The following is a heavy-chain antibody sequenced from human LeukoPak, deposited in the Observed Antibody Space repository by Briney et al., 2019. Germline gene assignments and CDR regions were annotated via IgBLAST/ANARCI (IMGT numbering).Heavy chain of an antibody. CDR2: IKPNSGAT. CDR1: GYTFTDYY. J-gene: IGHJ4*02. D-gene: IGHD3-10*01. V-gene: IGHV1-2*02. CDR3: ARVPSGGSDYFDY. Sequence: ASVKVSCKASGYTFTDYYLLWVRQAPGQGLEWMGWIKPNSGATDYAQNFQARVTMTRDTSSGTAYLELSRLRSDDTAVYYCARVPSGGSDYFDYWGQGTLVTVSS.